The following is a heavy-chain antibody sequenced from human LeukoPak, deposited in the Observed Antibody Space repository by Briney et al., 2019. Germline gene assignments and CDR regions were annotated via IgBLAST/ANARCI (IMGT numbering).Heavy chain of an antibody. Sequence: ASVKVSCKASGYTFTGYYMHWVRQAPGQGLEWMGWINPNSGGTNYAQKFQGSVTMTRDTSISTAYMELSRLRSDDTAVYYCARDGDYYYGSGYFDYWGQGTLVTVSS. CDR2: INPNSGGT. CDR1: GYTFTGYY. V-gene: IGHV1-2*02. J-gene: IGHJ4*02. D-gene: IGHD3-10*01. CDR3: ARDGDYYYGSGYFDY.